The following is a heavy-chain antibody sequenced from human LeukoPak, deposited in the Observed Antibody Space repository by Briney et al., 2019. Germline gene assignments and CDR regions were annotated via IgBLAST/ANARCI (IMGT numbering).Heavy chain of an antibody. J-gene: IGHJ4*02. CDR2: IYYSGST. V-gene: IGHV4-59*12. D-gene: IGHD6-6*01. CDR1: GGSISSFY. CDR3: ARERIAARPDGFDY. Sequence: PSETLSLTCTVSGGSISSFYWSWIRQPPGKGLEWIGYIYYSGSTYYNPSLKSRVTISVDTSKNQFSLKLSSVTAADTAVYYCARERIAARPDGFDYWGQGTLVTVSS.